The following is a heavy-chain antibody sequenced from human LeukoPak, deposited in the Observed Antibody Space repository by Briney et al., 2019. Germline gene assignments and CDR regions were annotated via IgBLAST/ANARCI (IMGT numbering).Heavy chain of an antibody. D-gene: IGHD3-3*01. V-gene: IGHV1-8*03. CDR2: MSPNSGNT. J-gene: IGHJ5*02. Sequence: GASVKVSCKASGYTFTSYDINWVRQATGQGLEWMGWMSPNSGNTGYAQKFQGRVTITRNTSISTAYMELSSLRSEDTAVYYCARGATFNYDFWSGYYIPNWFDPWGQGTLVTVSS. CDR3: ARGATFNYDFWSGYYIPNWFDP. CDR1: GYTFTSYD.